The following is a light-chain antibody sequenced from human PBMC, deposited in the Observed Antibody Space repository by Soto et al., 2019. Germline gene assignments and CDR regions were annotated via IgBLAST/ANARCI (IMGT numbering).Light chain of an antibody. V-gene: IGLV2-23*01. J-gene: IGLJ1*01. CDR2: EDT. Sequence: QSVLTQPASVSGSPGQSITISCTGTSSDVGTYTLVSWYQHHPGKAPKLLIYEDTKRPSGVSNRFSGSRSGNTASLTVSGLQAEDETDYYCCSYAGSSTYVFGTGTKVTVL. CDR1: SSDVGTYTL. CDR3: CSYAGSSTYV.